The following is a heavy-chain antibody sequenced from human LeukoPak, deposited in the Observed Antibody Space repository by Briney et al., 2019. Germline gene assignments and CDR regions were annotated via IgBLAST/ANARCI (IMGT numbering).Heavy chain of an antibody. Sequence: KPGGSLRLSCAASGFTFSSYSMNWVRQAPGKGLEWVSSISSSSSYIYYADSVKGRFTISRDNAKNSLYLQMNSLRAEDTAVYYCASLGQDYGPFFDYWGQGTLVTVSS. V-gene: IGHV3-21*01. D-gene: IGHD4-17*01. CDR1: GFTFSSYS. CDR2: ISSSSSYI. J-gene: IGHJ4*02. CDR3: ASLGQDYGPFFDY.